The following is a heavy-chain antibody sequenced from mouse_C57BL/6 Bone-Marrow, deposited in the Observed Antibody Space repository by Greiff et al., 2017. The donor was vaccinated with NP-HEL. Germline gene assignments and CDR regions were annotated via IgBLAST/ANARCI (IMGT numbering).Heavy chain of an antibody. Sequence: EVQLVESGEGLVKPGGSLKLSCAASGFTFSSYAMSWVRQTPEKRLEWVAYISSGGDYIYYADTVKGRFTISRDNARNTLYLQMSSLKSDDTAMYYCTRARLRLLWFAYWGQGTLVTVSA. CDR3: TRARLRLLWFAY. V-gene: IGHV5-9-1*02. CDR1: GFTFSSYA. CDR2: ISSGGDYI. J-gene: IGHJ3*01. D-gene: IGHD3-2*02.